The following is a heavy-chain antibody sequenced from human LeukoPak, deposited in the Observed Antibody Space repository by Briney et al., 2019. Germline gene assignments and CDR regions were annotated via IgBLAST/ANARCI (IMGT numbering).Heavy chain of an antibody. V-gene: IGHV3-21*01. J-gene: IGHJ6*02. CDR3: ASGILLWFGELFFASEHYYGMDV. D-gene: IGHD3-10*01. CDR1: GFTFSSYS. Sequence: PGGSLRLSCAASGFTFSSYSMNWVRQAPGKGLEWVSSISSSSSYIYYADSVKGRFTISRDNAKNSLYLQMNSLRVEDTAVYYCASGILLWFGELFFASEHYYGMDVWGQGTTVTVSS. CDR2: ISSSSSYI.